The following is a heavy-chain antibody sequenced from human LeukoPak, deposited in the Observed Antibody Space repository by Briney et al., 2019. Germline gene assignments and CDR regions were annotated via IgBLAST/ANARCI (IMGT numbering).Heavy chain of an antibody. J-gene: IGHJ6*03. CDR3: AREPRGNCSSTSCPFYYYMDV. CDR2: INTSGNT. Sequence: PSQTLSLTCVSGGSISSGSYYWTWIRRPAGKGLEWIGRINTSGNTNYNPSLKSRVTISVDTSKNQFSLKLTSVTAADTAVYYCAREPRGNCSSTSCPFYYYMDVWGKGTTVTVSS. D-gene: IGHD2-2*01. CDR1: GGSISSGSYY. V-gene: IGHV4-61*02.